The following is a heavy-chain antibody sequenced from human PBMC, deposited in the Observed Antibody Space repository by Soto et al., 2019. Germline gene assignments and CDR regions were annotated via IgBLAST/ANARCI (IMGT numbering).Heavy chain of an antibody. J-gene: IGHJ6*02. CDR3: SRSQGSSTSLEIYYYYYYGMDV. CDR2: IIPISGTA. V-gene: IGHV1-69*01. CDR1: GGTFSSYA. Sequence: QVQLVQSGAEVKKPGSSVKVSCKASGGTFSSYAISWVRQAPGQGLEWKGGIIPISGTANYAQKFQGRVTITTDESTSTAYMEVSSRRSEDTAVYYCSRSQGSSTSLEIYYYYYYGMDVWGQGTTVTVSS. D-gene: IGHD2-2*01.